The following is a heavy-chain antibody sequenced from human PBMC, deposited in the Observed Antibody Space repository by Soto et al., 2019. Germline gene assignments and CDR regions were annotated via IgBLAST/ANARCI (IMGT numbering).Heavy chain of an antibody. D-gene: IGHD3-16*02. CDR1: GGSISSGGYY. J-gene: IGHJ4*02. CDR3: ARVIDDYVWGSYHLGFDY. V-gene: IGHV4-31*03. Sequence: QVQLQESGPGLVKPSQTLSLTCTVSGGSISSGGYYWSWIRQHPGKSLEWIGYIYYSGSTYYNPSLKSRVTISVDTSKNQFHLKLSSVTAADTAVYYCARVIDDYVWGSYHLGFDYWGQGTLVTVSS. CDR2: IYYSGST.